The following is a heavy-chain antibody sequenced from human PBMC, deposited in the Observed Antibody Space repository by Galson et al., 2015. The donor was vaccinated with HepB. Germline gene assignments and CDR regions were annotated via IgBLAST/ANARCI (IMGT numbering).Heavy chain of an antibody. D-gene: IGHD2-15*01. V-gene: IGHV3-74*01. J-gene: IGHJ6*02. CDR3: ARGLSGRYGMDV. CDR2: INSDGSRT. CDR1: GFTFSSYW. Sequence: SLRLSCAASGFTFSSYWMHWVRQAPGKGLVWVSRINSDGSRTYYADSVKGRFTISRDNAKSTAFLQMNILRDEDTAVYYCARGLSGRYGMDVWGQGTTVTVSS.